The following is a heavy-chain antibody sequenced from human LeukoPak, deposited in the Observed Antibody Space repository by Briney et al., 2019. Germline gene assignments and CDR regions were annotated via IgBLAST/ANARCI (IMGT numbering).Heavy chain of an antibody. CDR1: GGFIRSSYYY. Sequence: SETLSLTCTVSGGFIRSSYYYWGWIRQPPGTGLEWIGSIYDSGSTYYNPSLKSRVTISVDTSKNQFSLKLCSVTAADTAVYYCARRLKIAGDYYFDYWGQGTLVTVSS. V-gene: IGHV4-39*01. D-gene: IGHD6-13*01. CDR3: ARRLKIAGDYYFDY. CDR2: IYDSGST. J-gene: IGHJ4*02.